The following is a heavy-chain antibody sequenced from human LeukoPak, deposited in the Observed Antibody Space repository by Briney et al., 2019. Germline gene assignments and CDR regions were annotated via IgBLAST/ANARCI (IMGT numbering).Heavy chain of an antibody. D-gene: IGHD2-2*01. CDR2: ISGSGGST. V-gene: IGHV3-23*01. CDR1: GFTFINYA. Sequence: GGSLRLSCAVSGFTFINYAMSWVRQTPGRGLEWVSFISGSGGSTYYADSVKGRFTISRDNSKNTLYLQMNSLRVEDTAVYYCAKDGGSIVVPKGSFDIWGQGTVVTVPS. J-gene: IGHJ3*02. CDR3: AKDGGSIVVPKGSFDI.